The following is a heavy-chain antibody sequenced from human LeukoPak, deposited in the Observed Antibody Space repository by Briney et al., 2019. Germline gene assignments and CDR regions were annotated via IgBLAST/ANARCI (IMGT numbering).Heavy chain of an antibody. CDR1: GGSISSYY. CDR3: ARVSPYSNYVYYMDV. CDR2: IYYSGST. V-gene: IGHV4-59*01. D-gene: IGHD4-11*01. J-gene: IGHJ6*03. Sequence: SETLSLTCTVSGGSISSYYWSWIRQPPGKGLEWIGYIYYSGSTNYNPSLKSRVTISVDTSKNQFSLKLSSVSAADTAVYYCARVSPYSNYVYYMDVWGKGTTVTVSS.